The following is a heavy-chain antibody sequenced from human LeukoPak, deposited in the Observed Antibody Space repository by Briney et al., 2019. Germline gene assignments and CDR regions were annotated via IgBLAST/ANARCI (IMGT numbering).Heavy chain of an antibody. V-gene: IGHV3-7*01. CDR3: TREFCSGGSCYSGGY. D-gene: IGHD2-15*01. Sequence: AGGSLRLSCAASGFTFSSYWMSWVRQAPGKGLEWVANIKQDGSEKYYVDSVKGRFTISRDNAKNSVYLQMNSLRAEDTAVYYCTREFCSGGSCYSGGYWGQGALVTVSS. CDR2: IKQDGSEK. J-gene: IGHJ4*02. CDR1: GFTFSSYW.